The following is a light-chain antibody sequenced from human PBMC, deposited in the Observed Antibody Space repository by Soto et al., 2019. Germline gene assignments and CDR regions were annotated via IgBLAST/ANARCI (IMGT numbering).Light chain of an antibody. V-gene: IGLV8-61*01. CDR2: STN. CDR3: VLYMGSGIGV. J-gene: IGLJ3*02. Sequence: QTVVTQEPSFSVSPGGTVTLTCGLGSGSVSTSYYPSWYQQTPGQAPRTLIYSTNTRSSGVPDRFSGSILGNKAALTITGAQADDESDYYCVLYMGSGIGVFGGGTKVTVL. CDR1: SGSVSTSYY.